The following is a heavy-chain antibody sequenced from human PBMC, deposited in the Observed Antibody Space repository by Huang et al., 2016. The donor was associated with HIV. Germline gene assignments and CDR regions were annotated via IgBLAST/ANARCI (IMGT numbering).Heavy chain of an antibody. Sequence: EVQLVESGGGLVQPGRSLRLSCTASGFTFGDYAMGWFRQAPGKGLEWVGFIRSKASGGTTEYAASVKGRFTISRDDSKSIAYLQMNSLKTEDTAVYYCTRGKGALDYWGQGTLVTVSS. V-gene: IGHV3-49*03. D-gene: IGHD6-13*01. J-gene: IGHJ4*02. CDR1: GFTFGDYA. CDR3: TRGKGALDY. CDR2: IRSKASGGTT.